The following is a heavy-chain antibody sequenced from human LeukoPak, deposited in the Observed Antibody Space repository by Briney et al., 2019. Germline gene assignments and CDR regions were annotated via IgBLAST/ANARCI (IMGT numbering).Heavy chain of an antibody. Sequence: GGSLRLSCAASGFTFSSYSMNWVRQAPGKGLEWVSSISSSSSYIYHADSVKGRFTISRDNAKNSLYLQMNSLRAEDTAVYYCASGYGSGSYRDYWGQGTLVTVSS. CDR1: GFTFSSYS. J-gene: IGHJ4*02. CDR3: ASGYGSGSYRDY. V-gene: IGHV3-21*01. CDR2: ISSSSSYI. D-gene: IGHD3-10*01.